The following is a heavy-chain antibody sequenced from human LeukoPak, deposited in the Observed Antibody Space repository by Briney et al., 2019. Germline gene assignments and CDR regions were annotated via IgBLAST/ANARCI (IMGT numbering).Heavy chain of an antibody. CDR2: IRYDATDK. D-gene: IGHD6-25*01. J-gene: IGHJ4*02. Sequence: GGSLRLSCAASGFTFSSYGMQWVRQAPGKGLEWVAFIRYDATDKHYADSVKGRFTISRDNSKNTLYLQMNSLRTEDTAVYYCAKGSDSFDYWGQGTLVTVSS. CDR1: GFTFSSYG. V-gene: IGHV3-30*02. CDR3: AKGSDSFDY.